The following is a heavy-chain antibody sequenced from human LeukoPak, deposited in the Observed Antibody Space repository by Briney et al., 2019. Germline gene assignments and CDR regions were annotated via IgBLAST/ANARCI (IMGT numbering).Heavy chain of an antibody. CDR1: GFTFSSYA. Sequence: TGRSLRLSCAASGFTFSSYAMHWVRQAPGKGLEWVAVISYDGSNKYYADSVKGRFTISRDNSKNTLYLQMNSLRAEDTAVYYCARAAPNYGGNSWFDYWGQGALVTVSS. D-gene: IGHD4-23*01. CDR3: ARAAPNYGGNSWFDY. J-gene: IGHJ4*02. V-gene: IGHV3-30-3*01. CDR2: ISYDGSNK.